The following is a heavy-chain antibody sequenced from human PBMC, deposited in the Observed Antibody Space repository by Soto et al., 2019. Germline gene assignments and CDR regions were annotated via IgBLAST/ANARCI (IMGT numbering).Heavy chain of an antibody. Sequence: ASVKVSCKASGYTFTSYAMHWVRQAPGQRLEWMGWINAGNGNTKYSQKFQGRVTITRDTSASTAYVELSSLRSEDTAVYYCARILLATIGVGAFDIWGQGTMVTVSS. CDR1: GYTFTSYA. D-gene: IGHD5-12*01. CDR3: ARILLATIGVGAFDI. V-gene: IGHV1-3*01. J-gene: IGHJ3*02. CDR2: INAGNGNT.